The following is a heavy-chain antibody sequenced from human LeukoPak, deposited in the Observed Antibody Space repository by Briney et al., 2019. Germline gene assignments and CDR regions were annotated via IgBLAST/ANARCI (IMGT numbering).Heavy chain of an antibody. CDR3: ARVAAEVVGVPGAIGFGWLRRDYYYMDI. CDR2: INPSGGST. CDR1: GYTFTSYY. J-gene: IGHJ6*03. Sequence: ASVKVSCKASGYTFTSYYMHWVRQAPGEGLEWMGIINPSGGSTSYAQKFQGRVTMTRDMSTSTVYMELSSLRSEDTAVYYCARVAAEVVGVPGAIGFGWLRRDYYYMDIWGKGTTVTVSS. D-gene: IGHD2-2*02. V-gene: IGHV1-46*01.